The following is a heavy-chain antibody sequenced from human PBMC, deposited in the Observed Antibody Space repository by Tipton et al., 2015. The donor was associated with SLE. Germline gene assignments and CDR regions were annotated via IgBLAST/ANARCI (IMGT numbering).Heavy chain of an antibody. V-gene: IGHV3-7*01. D-gene: IGHD2-21*01. CDR1: GFTFSSYG. J-gene: IGHJ6*03. CDR2: IKQDGSET. CDR3: ARAAIPSRYHSYYMDV. Sequence: SGFTFSSYGMHWVRQAPGKGLEWVANIKQDGSETAYVDSVRGRFAISRDNAINSLYLQMNSLRAEDTAVYYCARAAIPSRYHSYYMDVWGKGTTITVSS.